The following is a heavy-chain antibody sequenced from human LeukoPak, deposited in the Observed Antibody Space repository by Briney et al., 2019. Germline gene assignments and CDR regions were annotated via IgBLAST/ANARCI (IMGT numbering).Heavy chain of an antibody. CDR2: IYYSGST. Sequence: SETLSLTCTVSGGSISSSSYYWGWIRQPPGKGLEWIGSIYYSGSTYYNPSLKSRVTISVDTSKNQFSLKLSSVTAADTAVYYCARSPPAAMEWFDPWGQGTLVTVSS. D-gene: IGHD2-2*01. V-gene: IGHV4-39*07. CDR3: ARSPPAAMEWFDP. J-gene: IGHJ5*02. CDR1: GGSISSSSYY.